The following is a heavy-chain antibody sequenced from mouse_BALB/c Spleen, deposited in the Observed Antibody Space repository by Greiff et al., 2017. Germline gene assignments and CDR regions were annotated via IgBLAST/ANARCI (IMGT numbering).Heavy chain of an antibody. CDR2: ISNGGGST. Sequence: EVQLVESGGGLVQPGGSLKLSCAASGFTFSSYTMSWVRQTPEKRLEWVAYISNGGGSTYYPDTVKGRFTISRDNAKNTLYLQMSSLKSEDTAMYYCARHSSYYAMDYWGQGTSVTVSS. CDR1: GFTFSSYT. V-gene: IGHV5-12-2*01. CDR3: ARHSSYYAMDY. J-gene: IGHJ4*01. D-gene: IGHD1-1*01.